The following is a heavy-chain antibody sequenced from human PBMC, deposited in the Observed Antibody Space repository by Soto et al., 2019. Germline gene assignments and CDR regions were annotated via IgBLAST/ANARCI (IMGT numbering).Heavy chain of an antibody. J-gene: IGHJ6*02. CDR2: INPSGGST. V-gene: IGHV1-46*01. Sequence: ASVKVSCKASGYTFTSYYMHWVRQAPGQGLEWMGIINPSGGSTSYAQKFQGRVTMTRDTSTSTVYMELSSLRSEDAAVYYCASDQMTTVTTWSMDVWGQGTTVTVSS. D-gene: IGHD4-4*01. CDR3: ASDQMTTVTTWSMDV. CDR1: GYTFTSYY.